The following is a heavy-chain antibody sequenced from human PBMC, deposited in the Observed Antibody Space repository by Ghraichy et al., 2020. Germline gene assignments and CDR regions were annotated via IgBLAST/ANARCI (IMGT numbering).Heavy chain of an antibody. CDR1: GGSISSSSYY. Sequence: ESLNISCTVSGGSISSSSYYWGWIRQPPGKGLEWIGSIYYSGSTYYNPSLKSRVTISVDTSKNQFSLKLSSVTAADTAVYYCARDVSYDFWSGPNWFDPWGQGTLVTVSS. CDR2: IYYSGST. V-gene: IGHV4-39*07. J-gene: IGHJ5*02. D-gene: IGHD3-3*01. CDR3: ARDVSYDFWSGPNWFDP.